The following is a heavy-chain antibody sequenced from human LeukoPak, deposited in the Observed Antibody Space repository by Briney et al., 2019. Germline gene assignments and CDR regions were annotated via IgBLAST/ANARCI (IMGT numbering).Heavy chain of an antibody. CDR3: VRDFRSADY. CDR2: ICPDGTGI. V-gene: IGHV3-74*01. J-gene: IGHJ4*02. Sequence: GGSLRLSCAASGFIFSFYCMDWVRQAPGKGPMWVSRICPDGTGISYADSVKARFTTSRDNAKNTVYLQMNSLREEDTAVYYCVRDFRSADYWGQGTLVTVSS. CDR1: GFIFSFYC.